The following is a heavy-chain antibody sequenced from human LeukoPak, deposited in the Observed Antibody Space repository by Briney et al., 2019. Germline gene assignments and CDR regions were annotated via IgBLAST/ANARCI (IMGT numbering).Heavy chain of an antibody. Sequence: ASVKVSCKASVYTFTSYDINWVRPATGQGREWMGWMNPNSGNTGYAQKFQDRLTMIRNTSISTAYMELSSLRSEDTAVYYCARVGSITGTKGFFGYWGQGTLVTVSS. CDR3: ARVGSITGTKGFFGY. V-gene: IGHV1-8*01. D-gene: IGHD1-20*01. J-gene: IGHJ4*02. CDR1: VYTFTSYD. CDR2: MNPNSGNT.